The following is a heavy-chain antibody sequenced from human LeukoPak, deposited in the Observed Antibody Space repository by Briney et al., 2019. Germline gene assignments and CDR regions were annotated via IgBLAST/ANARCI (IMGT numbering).Heavy chain of an antibody. CDR1: GGSFSGYY. CDR2: INHSGST. D-gene: IGHD3-10*01. V-gene: IGHV4-34*01. J-gene: IGHJ4*02. Sequence: SETLSLTCAVYGGSFSGYYWSWIRQPPGKGLEWIGEINHSGSTNYNPSLKSRVTISVDTSKNQFSLKLSSVTAADTAMYYCARGYGSGSYFDYWGQGTLVTVSS. CDR3: ARGYGSGSYFDY.